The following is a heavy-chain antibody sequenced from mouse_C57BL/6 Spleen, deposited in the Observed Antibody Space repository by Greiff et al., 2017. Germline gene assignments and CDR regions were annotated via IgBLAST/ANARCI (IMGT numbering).Heavy chain of an antibody. Sequence: QVQLQQPGAELVKPGASVKMSCKASGYTFTSYWITWVKQRPGQGLEWIGDIYPGSGSTNYNEKFKSKATLTVDTSSSTAYMQLSSLTSEDSAVYYCARGDYDKDYFDDWGQGTTLTVSS. CDR1: GYTFTSYW. CDR2: IYPGSGST. D-gene: IGHD2-4*01. J-gene: IGHJ2*01. V-gene: IGHV1-55*01. CDR3: ARGDYDKDYFDD.